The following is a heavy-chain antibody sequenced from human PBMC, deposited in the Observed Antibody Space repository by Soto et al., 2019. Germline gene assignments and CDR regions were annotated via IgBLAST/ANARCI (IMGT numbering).Heavy chain of an antibody. CDR2: LSGSGGNT. J-gene: IGHJ4*02. Sequence: EVQLLESGGGLVQPGGSLRLSCSTSGFTFSTYAMNWVRQAPGKGLEWVSGLSGSGGNTYYADSVRGRFTISRDNSKNTLFLQMNSLRAEDTALYDCAKQRADYGSGRDTDYLDFWGQGTRVTVSS. CDR1: GFTFSTYA. D-gene: IGHD3-10*01. V-gene: IGHV3-23*01. CDR3: AKQRADYGSGRDTDYLDF.